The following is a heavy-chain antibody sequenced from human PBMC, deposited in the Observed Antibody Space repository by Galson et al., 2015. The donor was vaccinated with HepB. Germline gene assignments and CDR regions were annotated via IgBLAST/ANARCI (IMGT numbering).Heavy chain of an antibody. J-gene: IGHJ4*02. Sequence: SLRLSCAASGFTFSSYSMNWVRQAPGKGLEWVSYISSSSSTIYYADSVKGRFTISRDNAKNSLYLQMNSLRAEDTAVYYCARGRRTTVTTEGWGYLDYWGQGTLVTVSS. CDR1: GFTFSSYS. D-gene: IGHD4-17*01. CDR2: ISSSSSTI. CDR3: ARGRRTTVTTEGWGYLDY. V-gene: IGHV3-48*01.